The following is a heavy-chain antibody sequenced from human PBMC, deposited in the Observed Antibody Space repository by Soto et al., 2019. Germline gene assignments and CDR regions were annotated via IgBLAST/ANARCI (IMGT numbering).Heavy chain of an antibody. CDR3: AKDRGYSYGYGSYFDY. V-gene: IGHV3-9*01. CDR2: ISWNSGSI. CDR1: GFTFDDYA. Sequence: GGSLRLSCAASGFTFDDYAMHWVRQAPGKGLEWVSGISWNSGSIGYADSVKGRFTISRDNAKNSLYLQMNSLRAEDTALYYCAKDRGYSYGYGSYFDYWGQGTLVTVS. J-gene: IGHJ4*02. D-gene: IGHD5-18*01.